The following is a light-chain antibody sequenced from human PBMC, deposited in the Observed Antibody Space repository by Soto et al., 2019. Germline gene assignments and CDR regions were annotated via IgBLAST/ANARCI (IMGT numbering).Light chain of an antibody. V-gene: IGKV1-39*01. Sequence: DIQMTQSPSALYASVGDRVTISCRASQPIFNYVNWYQQKPGEAPKFLIYGASSLQSRFPPRFTGSGSGTEFTRTISILQHDDFAPYYCQQGYTPPFTFGPANVVDFK. CDR1: QPIFNY. CDR2: GAS. J-gene: IGKJ3*01. CDR3: QQGYTPPFT.